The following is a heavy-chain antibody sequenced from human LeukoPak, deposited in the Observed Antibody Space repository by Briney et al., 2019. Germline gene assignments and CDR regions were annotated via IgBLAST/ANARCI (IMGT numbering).Heavy chain of an antibody. D-gene: IGHD1-1*01. J-gene: IGHJ6*02. CDR1: GGTFSSYA. Sequence: GASVKVSCKASGGTFSSYAISWVRQAPGQGLEWMGGIIPIFGTANYAQKFQGRVTITADESTSTAYMELSSLRSEDTAVYYCARAPGGWAPRVRDYYYYGMDVWGQGTTVTVSS. CDR2: IIPIFGTA. CDR3: ARAPGGWAPRVRDYYYYGMDV. V-gene: IGHV1-69*01.